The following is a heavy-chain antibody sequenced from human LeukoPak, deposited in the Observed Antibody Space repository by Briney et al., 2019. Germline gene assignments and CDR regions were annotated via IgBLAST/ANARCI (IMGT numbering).Heavy chain of an antibody. Sequence: GGSLRLSCAASGFTFSSYWMSWVRQAPGKGLEWVANIKQDGSEKYYVDSVKGRFTISRDNAKNSLYLQMNSLRAEDTAVYYCAKDSSSWYFAGVFDYWGQGTLVTVSS. D-gene: IGHD6-13*01. CDR3: AKDSSSWYFAGVFDY. J-gene: IGHJ4*02. V-gene: IGHV3-7*03. CDR1: GFTFSSYW. CDR2: IKQDGSEK.